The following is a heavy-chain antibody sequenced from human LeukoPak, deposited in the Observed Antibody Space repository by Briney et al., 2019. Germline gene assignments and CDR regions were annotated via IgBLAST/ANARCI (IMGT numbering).Heavy chain of an antibody. J-gene: IGHJ6*02. Sequence: ALVKVSCKASGGTFSSYAISWVRQAPGQGLGWMGGIIPIFGTANYAQKFQGRVTITADESTSTAYMELSSLRTEDTAVYYCASVYLYGMDVWGQGTTVTVSS. CDR2: IIPIFGTA. CDR1: GGTFSSYA. V-gene: IGHV1-69*13. CDR3: ASVYLYGMDV. D-gene: IGHD2-8*01.